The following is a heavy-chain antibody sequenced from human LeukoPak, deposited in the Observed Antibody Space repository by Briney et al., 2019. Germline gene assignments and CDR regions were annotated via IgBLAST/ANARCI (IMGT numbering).Heavy chain of an antibody. Sequence: SETLSLTCAVYGGSFSGYYWSWIRQPPGKGLEWIGRIYTSGSTNYNPSLKSRVTMSVDTSKNQFSLKLSSVTAADTAVYYCARGESFQHWGQGTLVTVSS. J-gene: IGHJ1*01. CDR3: ARGESFQH. CDR2: IYTSGST. CDR1: GGSFSGYY. V-gene: IGHV4-59*10.